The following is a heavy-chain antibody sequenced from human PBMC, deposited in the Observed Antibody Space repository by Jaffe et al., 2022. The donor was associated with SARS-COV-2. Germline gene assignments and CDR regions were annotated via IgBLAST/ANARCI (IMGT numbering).Heavy chain of an antibody. CDR2: ISSSGSTI. Sequence: EVQLVESGGGLVQPGGSLRLSCAASGFTFSSYEMNWVRQAPGKGLEWVSYISSSGSTIYYADSVKGRFTISRDNAKNSLYLQMNSLRAEDTAVYYCARDGSPLSGWYESGLFDYWGQGTLVTVSS. D-gene: IGHD6-19*01. V-gene: IGHV3-48*03. CDR1: GFTFSSYE. J-gene: IGHJ4*02. CDR3: ARDGSPLSGWYESGLFDY.